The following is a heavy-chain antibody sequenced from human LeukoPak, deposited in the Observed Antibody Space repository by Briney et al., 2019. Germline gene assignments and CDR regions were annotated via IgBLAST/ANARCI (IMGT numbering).Heavy chain of an antibody. CDR3: ARGRIRYDDYSSGWFVFFEF. J-gene: IGHJ4*02. Sequence: ASVKVSCKASGGTFSSYAISWVRQAPGQGLEWMGGIIPIFGTANYAQNFQGRVTMTRDTSMSTAYMELSSLRSEDTALYYCARGRIRYDDYSSGWFVFFEFWGQGSLVTVSS. CDR1: GGTFSSYA. D-gene: IGHD6-19*01. CDR2: IIPIFGTA. V-gene: IGHV1-69*05.